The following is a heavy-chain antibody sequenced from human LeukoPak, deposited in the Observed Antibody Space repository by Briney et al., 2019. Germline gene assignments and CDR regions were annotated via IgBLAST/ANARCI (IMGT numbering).Heavy chain of an antibody. Sequence: LPGGSLRLSCAASGFTFSSYWMHWVRQAPGKGLVWVSRINSDGSSTSYADSVKGRFTISRDNAKNTLYLQMNSLRAEDTAVYYCARSKYYYDSSGYLYESYLFDYWGQGTLVTVSS. CDR2: INSDGSST. CDR3: ARSKYYYDSSGYLYESYLFDY. V-gene: IGHV3-74*01. CDR1: GFTFSSYW. D-gene: IGHD3-22*01. J-gene: IGHJ4*02.